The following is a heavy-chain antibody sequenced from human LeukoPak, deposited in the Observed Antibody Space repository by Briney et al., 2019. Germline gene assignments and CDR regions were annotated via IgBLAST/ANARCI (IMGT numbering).Heavy chain of an antibody. Sequence: PSETLSLTCTVSGDSINSYYWSWIRQPPGKGLEWVGYIYYSGNTNYNPSLKSRVSISIDTSKNQLSLQLSYVTAADTAVYYCARGRGYYDFWSGLNWFGPWGQGTLVTVSS. V-gene: IGHV4-59*01. CDR2: IYYSGNT. CDR3: ARGRGYYDFWSGLNWFGP. CDR1: GDSINSYY. D-gene: IGHD3-3*01. J-gene: IGHJ5*02.